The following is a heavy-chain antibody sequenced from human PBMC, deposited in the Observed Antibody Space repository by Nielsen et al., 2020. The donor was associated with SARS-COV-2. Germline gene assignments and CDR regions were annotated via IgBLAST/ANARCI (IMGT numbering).Heavy chain of an antibody. J-gene: IGHJ4*02. D-gene: IGHD3-22*01. CDR2: IKQDGSEK. CDR1: GFTFSSYW. V-gene: IGHV3-7*01. Sequence: GGSLRLSCAASGFTFSSYWMSWVRQAPGKGLEWVANIKQDGSEKYYVDFVKGRFTISRDNAKNSLYLQMNSLRAEDTAVYYCAATAPRDYDSSGYYFDYWGQGTLVTVSS. CDR3: AATAPRDYDSSGYYFDY.